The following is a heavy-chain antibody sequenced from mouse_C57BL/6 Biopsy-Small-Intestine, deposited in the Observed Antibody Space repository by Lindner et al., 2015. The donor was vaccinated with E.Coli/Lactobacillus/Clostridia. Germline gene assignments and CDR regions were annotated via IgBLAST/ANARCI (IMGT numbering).Heavy chain of an antibody. CDR3: ARSDGYRGAWFAY. Sequence: VQLQESGGGLVKPGGSLKLSCAASGFTFSDYGMHWVRQAPEKGLEWVAYISSDNYTIYYADTLKGRFTISRDSAKNTLFLQMTSLRSEDTAIYYCARSDGYRGAWFAYWGQGTLVTVSA. CDR2: ISSDNYTI. J-gene: IGHJ3*01. V-gene: IGHV5-17*01. CDR1: GFTFSDYG. D-gene: IGHD2-3*01.